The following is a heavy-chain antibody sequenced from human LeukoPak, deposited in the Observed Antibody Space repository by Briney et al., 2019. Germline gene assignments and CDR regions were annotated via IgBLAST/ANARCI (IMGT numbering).Heavy chain of an antibody. Sequence: GGSLRLSCAASGFTFSSYSMTWVRQAPGKGLEWVSVISGNGGTTYYADSVKGRFTISRDNSKNTLYLQMNSLRVEGTAVYYCAKGRTGYIPDSWGQGTLVTVSS. CDR3: AKGRTGYIPDS. CDR2: ISGNGGTT. D-gene: IGHD6-13*01. J-gene: IGHJ4*02. V-gene: IGHV3-23*01. CDR1: GFTFSSYS.